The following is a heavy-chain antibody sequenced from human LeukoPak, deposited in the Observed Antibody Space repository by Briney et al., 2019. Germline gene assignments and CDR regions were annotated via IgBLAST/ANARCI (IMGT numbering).Heavy chain of an antibody. Sequence: GASVTVSCKASGGTFSSYAISWVRQAPGQGLEWMGGIIPIFGTANYAQKFQGRVTITTDESTSTAYMELSSLRSEDTAVYYCAREMVPAATGTDAFDIWGQGTMVTVSS. CDR3: AREMVPAATGTDAFDI. CDR1: GGTFSSYA. V-gene: IGHV1-69*05. D-gene: IGHD2-2*01. J-gene: IGHJ3*02. CDR2: IIPIFGTA.